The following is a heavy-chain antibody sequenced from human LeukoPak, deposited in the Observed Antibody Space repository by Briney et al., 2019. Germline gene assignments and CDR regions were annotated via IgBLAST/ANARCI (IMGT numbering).Heavy chain of an antibody. Sequence: GGTLRLSCAASGFTFSSYAMSWVRQAPGKGLEWVSAISGSGGSTYYADSVKGRFTISRDNSKNTLYLQMNSLRAEDTAVYYCAKDQVTMVRGVSYYYYYGMDVWGQGTTVTVSS. CDR2: ISGSGGST. CDR1: GFTFSSYA. J-gene: IGHJ6*02. V-gene: IGHV3-23*01. D-gene: IGHD3-10*01. CDR3: AKDQVTMVRGVSYYYYYGMDV.